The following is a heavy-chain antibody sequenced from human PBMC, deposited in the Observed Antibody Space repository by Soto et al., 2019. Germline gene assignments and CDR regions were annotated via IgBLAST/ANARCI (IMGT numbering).Heavy chain of an antibody. D-gene: IGHD3-16*01. Sequence: QVQLVESGGGVVQPGMSLRVSCVGSGFTFRSYVIHWVRQAPGKGLEWVALTSYDGSDKYYGDSVRGRFTNSRDNSRNTVDLQMDSLRLEDTALYYCARWGTTGGLDVWGQGTLVSVSS. CDR3: ARWGTTGGLDV. CDR2: TSYDGSDK. V-gene: IGHV3-30*19. CDR1: GFTFRSYV. J-gene: IGHJ1*01.